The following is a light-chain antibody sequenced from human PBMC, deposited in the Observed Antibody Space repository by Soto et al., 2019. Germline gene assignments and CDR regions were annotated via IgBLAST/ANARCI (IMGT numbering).Light chain of an antibody. Sequence: DIQMTQSPSTLSASVGDIVTITCRASQSISSWLAWYQQKPGKAPKLLIYKASSLESGVPSRFSGSGSGTEFTLTISSLQPDDFAAYYCQQYHSYSGTFGQGTKVEIK. J-gene: IGKJ1*01. CDR3: QQYHSYSGT. CDR2: KAS. V-gene: IGKV1-5*03. CDR1: QSISSW.